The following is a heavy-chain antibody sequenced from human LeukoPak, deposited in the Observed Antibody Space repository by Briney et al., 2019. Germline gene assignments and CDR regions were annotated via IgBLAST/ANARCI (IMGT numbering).Heavy chain of an antibody. CDR3: ARDLYWAFDI. CDR1: GGSIRNGDYY. D-gene: IGHD2-8*02. V-gene: IGHV4-61*02. CDR2: IYTTGST. Sequence: SQTLSLTCTVSGGSIRNGDYYWSWIRQPAGKGLDWIGRIYTTGSTNYNPSLKSRITISVDTSKDQFSLKLSSVTAADTAVYYCARDLYWAFDIWGQGTMVTVSS. J-gene: IGHJ3*02.